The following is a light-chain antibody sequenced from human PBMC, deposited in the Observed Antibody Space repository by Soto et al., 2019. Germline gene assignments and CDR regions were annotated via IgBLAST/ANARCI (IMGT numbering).Light chain of an antibody. Sequence: EIVLTQSPATLSLSPGERATLSCRASQSVTSYLVWYQQKPGQAPRLLIYDASNRATGFPARFTGSGSGTDFTLTISSLEPEDFAVYYCQHRYNWPFTFGQGTRLEIK. V-gene: IGKV3-11*01. J-gene: IGKJ5*01. CDR2: DAS. CDR1: QSVTSY. CDR3: QHRYNWPFT.